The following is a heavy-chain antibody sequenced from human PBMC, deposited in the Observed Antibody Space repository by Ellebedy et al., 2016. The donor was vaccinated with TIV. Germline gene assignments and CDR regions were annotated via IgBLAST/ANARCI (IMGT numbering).Heavy chain of an antibody. J-gene: IGHJ5*02. Sequence: ASVKVSCKASGYTFTGYYMHWVRQAPGQGLEWMGWINPNSGGTNYAQKFQGRVTMTRDTSISTAYMELSRLRSDDTAVYYCARVHLFGWNNKGLDPWGQGTLVTVSS. D-gene: IGHD1/OR15-1a*01. CDR1: GYTFTGYY. CDR2: INPNSGGT. V-gene: IGHV1-2*02. CDR3: ARVHLFGWNNKGLDP.